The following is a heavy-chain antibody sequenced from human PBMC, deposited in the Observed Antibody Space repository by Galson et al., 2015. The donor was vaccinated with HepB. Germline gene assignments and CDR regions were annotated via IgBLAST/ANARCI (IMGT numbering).Heavy chain of an antibody. CDR2: IKQDGSEK. J-gene: IGHJ6*03. CDR3: ARADYGDYVRGFYYYFYMDV. CDR1: GLTFSTYW. V-gene: IGHV3-7*01. D-gene: IGHD4-17*01. Sequence: SLRLSCAASGLTFSTYWMTWVRQAPGKGLEWVANIKQDGSEKYYVDSVKGRFTISRDNAKNSLYLQMNSLRAEDTAVYYCARADYGDYVRGFYYYFYMDVWGRGTTVTVSS.